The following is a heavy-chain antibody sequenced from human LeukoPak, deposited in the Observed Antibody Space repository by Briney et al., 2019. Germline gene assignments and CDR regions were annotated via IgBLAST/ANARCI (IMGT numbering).Heavy chain of an antibody. CDR1: DGSISSTSHY. D-gene: IGHD5-12*01. V-gene: IGHV4-39*07. Sequence: SETLSLTCAVTDGSISSTSHYWGWVRQTPGKGLAWIGSIYFTGTTLYNKSLKSRVSISIDTSKKLFSLKLGSVTAADTAVYYCARILLRNGGGYAHFDYWGEGTLVTVSS. CDR2: IYFTGTT. J-gene: IGHJ4*02. CDR3: ARILLRNGGGYAHFDY.